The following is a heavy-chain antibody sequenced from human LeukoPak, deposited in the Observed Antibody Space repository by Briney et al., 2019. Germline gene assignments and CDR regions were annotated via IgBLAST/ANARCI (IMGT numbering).Heavy chain of an antibody. Sequence: SETLSLTCTVSGGSISSGDYYWSWIRQPPGKGLEWIGYIYYSGSTYYNPSLKSRVTISVDTSKNQFSLKLSSVTAADTAVYYCARALADGAFDIWGQGTMVTVSS. J-gene: IGHJ3*02. CDR2: IYYSGST. V-gene: IGHV4-30-4*08. CDR1: GGSISSGDYY. CDR3: ARALADGAFDI. D-gene: IGHD2-21*01.